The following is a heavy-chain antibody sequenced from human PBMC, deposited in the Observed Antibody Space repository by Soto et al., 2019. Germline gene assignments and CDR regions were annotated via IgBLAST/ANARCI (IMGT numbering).Heavy chain of an antibody. CDR2: IYYSGST. Sequence: SETLSLTCTVSGDSISSSSYYWGWIRQPPGKGLEWIGSIYYSGSTSYNPSLKSRVTISVDTSKNQFSLKLSSVTAADTAVYYCASGRVVIDAFDIWGQGTMVTVSS. V-gene: IGHV4-39*01. J-gene: IGHJ3*02. CDR3: ASGRVVIDAFDI. CDR1: GDSISSSSYY. D-gene: IGHD2-21*01.